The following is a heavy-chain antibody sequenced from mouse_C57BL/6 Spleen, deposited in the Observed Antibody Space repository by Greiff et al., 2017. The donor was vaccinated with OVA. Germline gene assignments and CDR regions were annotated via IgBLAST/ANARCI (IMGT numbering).Heavy chain of an antibody. CDR2: IYPGSGNT. V-gene: IGHV1-66*01. J-gene: IGHJ3*01. D-gene: IGHD2-5*01. CDR3: ATYSNYVAWFAY. CDR1: GYSFTSYY. Sequence: VQLQESGPELVKPGASVKISCKASGYSFTSYYIHWVKQRPGQGLEWIGWIYPGSGNTKYNEKFKGKATLTADTSSSTAYMQLSSLTSEDSAVYYCATYSNYVAWFAYWGQGTLVTVSA.